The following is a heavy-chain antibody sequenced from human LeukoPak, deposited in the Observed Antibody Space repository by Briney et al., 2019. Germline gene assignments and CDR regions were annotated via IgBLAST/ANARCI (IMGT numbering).Heavy chain of an antibody. Sequence: KVSCKASGYTFTSYGISWVRQAPGQGLEWMGGIIPIFGTANYAQKFQGRVTITADKSTSTAYMELSSLRSEDTAVYYCARVHGLGSYHLYYYYYMDVWGKGTTVTVSS. CDR1: GYTFTSYG. CDR2: IIPIFGTA. J-gene: IGHJ6*03. D-gene: IGHD3-10*01. V-gene: IGHV1-69*06. CDR3: ARVHGLGSYHLYYYYYMDV.